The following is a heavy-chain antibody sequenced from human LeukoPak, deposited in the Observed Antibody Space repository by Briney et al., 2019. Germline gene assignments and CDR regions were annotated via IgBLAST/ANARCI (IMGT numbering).Heavy chain of an antibody. D-gene: IGHD4-11*01. Sequence: SETLSLTCTVSGGSITSGTYYWGWIPQPPGKGLEWIGNMYYSGSPYHNPSLKSRVTISVDTSKNQFSLKLNSVTASDTAVYYCVRSTTVTTWFDYWGQGTLVTVSS. CDR2: MYYSGSP. V-gene: IGHV4-39*01. J-gene: IGHJ4*02. CDR3: VRSTTVTTWFDY. CDR1: GGSITSGTYY.